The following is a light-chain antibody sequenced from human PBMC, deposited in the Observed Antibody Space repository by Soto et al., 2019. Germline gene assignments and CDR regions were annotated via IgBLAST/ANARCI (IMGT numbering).Light chain of an antibody. CDR3: RSYTGSSTPGV. Sequence: QSALTQPASVSGSPGQSITISCTGTSSDVGAYNYVSWYQQHPGKAPKLMISGVSNRPSGVSNRFPGSKSGNTASLTISGLQADDEADYYCRSYTGSSTPGVFGGGTTLTVL. CDR1: SSDVGAYNY. V-gene: IGLV2-14*01. J-gene: IGLJ3*02. CDR2: GVS.